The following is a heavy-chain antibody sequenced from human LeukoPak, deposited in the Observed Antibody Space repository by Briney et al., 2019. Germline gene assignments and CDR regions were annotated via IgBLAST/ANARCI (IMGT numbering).Heavy chain of an antibody. V-gene: IGHV4-59*12. CDR2: IYYSGST. Sequence: TSETLSLTCTVSGGSISSYYWSWIRQPPGKGLEWIGYIYYSGSTNYNPSLKSRVTISVDTSKNQFSLKLSSVTAADTAVYYCAREGGSSWYKRYYYMDVWGKGTTVTVSS. D-gene: IGHD6-13*01. J-gene: IGHJ6*03. CDR1: GGSISSYY. CDR3: AREGGSSWYKRYYYMDV.